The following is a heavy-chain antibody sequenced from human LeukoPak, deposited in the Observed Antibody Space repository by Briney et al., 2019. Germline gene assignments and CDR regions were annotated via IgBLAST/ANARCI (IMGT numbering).Heavy chain of an antibody. V-gene: IGHV1-69*04. J-gene: IGHJ4*02. CDR3: ARAFSSSWYGPGDC. CDR2: IIPILGIA. D-gene: IGHD6-13*01. CDR1: GGTFSSYA. Sequence: SVKVSCKASGGTFSSYAISWVRQAPGQGLEWMGRIIPILGIANYAQKFQGRVTITADKSTSTAYMELSSLRSEDTAVYYCARAFSSSWYGPGDCWGQGTLVTVSS.